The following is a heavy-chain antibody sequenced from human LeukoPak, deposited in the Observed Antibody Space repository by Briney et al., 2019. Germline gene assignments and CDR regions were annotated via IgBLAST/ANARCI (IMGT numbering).Heavy chain of an antibody. Sequence: GSLRLSCAASGFTFGDYYMSWIRQAPGKGLEWVSYISSSGSTIYYADSVKGRFTISRDNAKNSLYLQMNNLRAEDTAVYYCARADSSGYYPTVFDYWGQGTLVTVSS. V-gene: IGHV3-11*01. D-gene: IGHD3-22*01. CDR1: GFTFGDYY. CDR3: ARADSSGYYPTVFDY. CDR2: ISSSGSTI. J-gene: IGHJ4*02.